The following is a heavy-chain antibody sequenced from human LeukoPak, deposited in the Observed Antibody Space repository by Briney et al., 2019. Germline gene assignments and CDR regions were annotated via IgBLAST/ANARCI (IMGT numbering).Heavy chain of an antibody. CDR2: IKQDGREK. CDR1: LFTLSSHW. Sequence: GGSLRLSRAPSLFTLSSHWMSWVRQAPAKGLEWVANIKQDGREKYNVDSLKGRFTISRDNPKNSLSLQMNGMRADDTVVYYCTGVRVTAIPIDYWGQGTLVTVSS. J-gene: IGHJ4*02. CDR3: TGVRVTAIPIDY. D-gene: IGHD2-21*02. V-gene: IGHV3-7*04.